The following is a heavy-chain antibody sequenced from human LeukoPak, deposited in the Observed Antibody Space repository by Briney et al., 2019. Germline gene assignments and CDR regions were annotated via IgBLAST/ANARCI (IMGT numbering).Heavy chain of an antibody. CDR1: GYIFTSYG. J-gene: IGHJ4*02. Sequence: ASVKVSCKASGYIFTSYGFSWVRQAPGQGLEWMGWISAYNGNTNYAQKLQGRVTMTTDTSTSTAYMELRSLISDDTAVYYCARDYLDTAMVEFDYWGQGTLVTVSS. CDR3: ARDYLDTAMVEFDY. CDR2: ISAYNGNT. D-gene: IGHD5-18*01. V-gene: IGHV1-18*04.